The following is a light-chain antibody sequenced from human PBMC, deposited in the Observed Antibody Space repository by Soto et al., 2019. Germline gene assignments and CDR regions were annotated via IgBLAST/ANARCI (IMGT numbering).Light chain of an antibody. J-gene: IGLJ1*01. CDR2: ANI. CDR1: GSNIGAGYD. Sequence: VLTQPPSVSGAPGQRVTISCTGSGSNIGAGYDVHWYQQLPGTAPKLLIFANINRPSGVPDRFSGSKSGTSASLAITGLRAEDEADYYCQSYDSSPSGYVFGNGTKVTVL. CDR3: QSYDSSPSGYV. V-gene: IGLV1-40*01.